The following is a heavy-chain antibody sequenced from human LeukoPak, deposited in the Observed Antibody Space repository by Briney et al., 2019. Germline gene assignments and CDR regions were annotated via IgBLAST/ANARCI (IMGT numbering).Heavy chain of an antibody. D-gene: IGHD2-2*02. Sequence: ASVKVSCKASDTFANFGITWVRQAPGQGLEWMGWISVYNGNTNYAQNLQGRVTLTTDTSTRTAYMELRSLRSDDTALYYCARTCSSSSCYMVHWGQGTLVTVSS. CDR2: ISVYNGNT. CDR1: DTFANFG. J-gene: IGHJ4*02. V-gene: IGHV1-18*01. CDR3: ARTCSSSSCYMVH.